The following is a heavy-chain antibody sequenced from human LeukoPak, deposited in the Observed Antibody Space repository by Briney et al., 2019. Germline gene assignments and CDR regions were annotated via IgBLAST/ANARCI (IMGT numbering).Heavy chain of an antibody. V-gene: IGHV1-69*13. CDR3: ARVSAYGKDV. J-gene: IGHJ6*02. CDR1: GGTFSSYA. Sequence: GASVKVSCKTSGGTFSSYAISWVRQAPGQGLEWMGGIIPIFGTTKYAQKFQDRVTITADESTSTAYMELRSLRSDDTAVYYCARVSAYGKDVWGQGTTVTVSS. CDR2: IIPIFGTT. D-gene: IGHD2-2*01.